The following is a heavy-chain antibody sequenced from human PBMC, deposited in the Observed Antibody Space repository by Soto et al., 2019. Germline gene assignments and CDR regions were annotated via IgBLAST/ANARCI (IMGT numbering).Heavy chain of an antibody. Sequence: GWALRVACASSGVTFISYAMSWVRQAPGKGLEWVSAISGSGGSTYYADSVKGRFTISRDNSKNTLYLQMNSLRAEDTAVYYCAKDSRIAARPRYYYGMDVWGQGTTVTVSS. CDR3: AKDSRIAARPRYYYGMDV. CDR1: GVTFISYA. D-gene: IGHD6-6*01. CDR2: ISGSGGST. V-gene: IGHV3-23*01. J-gene: IGHJ6*02.